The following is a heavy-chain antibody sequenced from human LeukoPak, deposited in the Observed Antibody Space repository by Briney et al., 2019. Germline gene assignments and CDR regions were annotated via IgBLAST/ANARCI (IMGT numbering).Heavy chain of an antibody. V-gene: IGHV3-33*06. D-gene: IGHD6-13*01. CDR1: GFTFSSYG. Sequence: HPGGSLRLSCAASGFTFSSYGMHWVRQAPGKVLEWVAVIWYDGSNKYYADSVKGRFTISRDNSKNTLYLQMNSLRAEDTAVYYCAKGYSSSLSWFDPWGQGTLVTVSS. CDR2: IWYDGSNK. J-gene: IGHJ5*02. CDR3: AKGYSSSLSWFDP.